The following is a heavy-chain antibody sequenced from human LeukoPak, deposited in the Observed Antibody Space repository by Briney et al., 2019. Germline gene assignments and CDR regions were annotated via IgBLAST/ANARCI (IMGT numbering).Heavy chain of an antibody. D-gene: IGHD2-21*02. V-gene: IGHV3-9*01. CDR2: ISWNSGRI. CDR1: GFTFDDYA. J-gene: IGHJ6*02. CDR3: AKGRYCGGDCYSYYGMDV. Sequence: GRSLRLSCAASGFTFDDYAMHWVRQAPGKGLEWVSGISWNSGRIGYADSVKGRFTISRDNAKNSLYLQMNSLRAEDTALYYCAKGRYCGGDCYSYYGMDVWGQGTTVTVSS.